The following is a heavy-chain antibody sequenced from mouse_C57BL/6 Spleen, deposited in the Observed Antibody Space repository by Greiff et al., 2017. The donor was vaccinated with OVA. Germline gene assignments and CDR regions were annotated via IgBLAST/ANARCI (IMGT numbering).Heavy chain of an antibody. CDR1: GYAFTNYL. Sequence: QVQLQQSGAELVRPGTSVKVSCKASGYAFTNYLIEWVKQRPGQGLEWIGVINPGSGGTNYNEKFKGKATLTADKSSSTAYMQLSSLASEDSAVYFCARWRPGFAYWGQGTLVTVSA. V-gene: IGHV1-54*01. J-gene: IGHJ3*01. CDR3: ARWRPGFAY. CDR2: INPGSGGT.